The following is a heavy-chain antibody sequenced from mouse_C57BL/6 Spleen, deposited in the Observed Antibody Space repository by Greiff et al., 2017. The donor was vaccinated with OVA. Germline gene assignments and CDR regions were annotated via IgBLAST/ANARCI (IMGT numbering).Heavy chain of an antibody. Sequence: QVQLKESGAELVKPGASVKISCKASGYAFSSYWMNWVKQRPGKGLEWIGQIYPGDGDTNYNGKFKGKATLTADKSSSTAYMQLSSLTSEDSAVYFCARRGETAQAIFDYWGQGTTLTVSS. CDR1: GYAFSSYW. CDR2: IYPGDGDT. J-gene: IGHJ2*01. CDR3: ARRGETAQAIFDY. V-gene: IGHV1-80*01. D-gene: IGHD3-2*02.